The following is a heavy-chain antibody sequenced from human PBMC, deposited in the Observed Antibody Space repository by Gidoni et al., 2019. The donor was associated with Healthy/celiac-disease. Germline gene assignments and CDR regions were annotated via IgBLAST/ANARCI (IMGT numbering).Heavy chain of an antibody. CDR1: VARFSCYA. D-gene: IGHD5-12*01. J-gene: IGHJ3*02. V-gene: IGHV1-69*01. CDR2: VIPIFGTA. Sequence: QEQLVQSGAEVKKPGSSVKVSCKDSVARFSCYAISWVRQAPGQGLEWLGGVIPIFGTANNAQKFQGRVTITADESTSTAYMELSSLRSEDTAVYYCASHIKSHGEMATIYPHLSAFDIWGQGTMVTVSS. CDR3: ASHIKSHGEMATIYPHLSAFDI.